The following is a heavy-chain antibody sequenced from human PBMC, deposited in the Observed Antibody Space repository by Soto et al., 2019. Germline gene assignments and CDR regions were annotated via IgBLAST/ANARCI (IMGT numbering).Heavy chain of an antibody. CDR1: GFTFSGSA. CDR2: IRTKANSYAT. CDR3: YKNDSSHRPNDY. Sequence: PVGALGLSGAAAGFTFSGSAMHGVRQASGKGLEWVGRIRTKANSYATAYAASVKGRFTISRDDSKNTAYLQMNSLKTEDTAVYYCYKNDSSHRPNDYWGQGT. J-gene: IGHJ4*02. D-gene: IGHD1-1*01. V-gene: IGHV3-73*01.